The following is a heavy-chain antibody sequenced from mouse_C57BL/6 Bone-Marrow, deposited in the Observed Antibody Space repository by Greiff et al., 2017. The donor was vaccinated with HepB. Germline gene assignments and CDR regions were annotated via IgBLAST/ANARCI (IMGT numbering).Heavy chain of an antibody. Sequence: QVQLQQPGAELVKPGASVKLSCKASGYTFTSYWMHWVKQRPGQGLEWIGMIHPNSGSTNYNEKFKSKATLTVDKSSSTAYMQLSSLTSEDSAVYDGASCGTTVVRNPYFDYWGQGTTLTVSS. D-gene: IGHD1-1*01. CDR3: ASCGTTVVRNPYFDY. J-gene: IGHJ2*01. CDR2: IHPNSGST. V-gene: IGHV1-64*01. CDR1: GYTFTSYW.